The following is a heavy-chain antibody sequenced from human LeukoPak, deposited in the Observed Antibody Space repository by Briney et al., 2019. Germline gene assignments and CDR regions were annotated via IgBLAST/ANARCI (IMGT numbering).Heavy chain of an antibody. D-gene: IGHD3-10*02. CDR3: ASSIVRGVGPFDP. V-gene: IGHV3-21*05. Sequence: GGSLRLSCAASGFTFSSYEMNWVRQAPGKGLEWVSYISSSSSYIYYADSVKGRFTISRDNAKNSLYLQMNSLRAEDTAVYYCASSIVRGVGPFDPWGQGTLVTVSS. CDR1: GFTFSSYE. CDR2: ISSSSSYI. J-gene: IGHJ5*02.